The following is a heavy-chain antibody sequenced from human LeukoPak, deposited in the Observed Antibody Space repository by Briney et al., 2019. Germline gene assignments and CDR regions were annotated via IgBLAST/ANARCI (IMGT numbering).Heavy chain of an antibody. CDR3: ARDRGGSYYAGDDYGMDV. Sequence: ASVKVPCKASGYTFTGYYMHWVRQAPGQGLEWMGRINPNSGGTNYAQKFQGWVTMTRDTSISTAYMELSRLRSDDTAVYYCARDRGGSYYAGDDYGMDVWGQGTTVTVSS. J-gene: IGHJ6*02. CDR1: GYTFTGYY. V-gene: IGHV1-2*04. CDR2: INPNSGGT. D-gene: IGHD1-26*01.